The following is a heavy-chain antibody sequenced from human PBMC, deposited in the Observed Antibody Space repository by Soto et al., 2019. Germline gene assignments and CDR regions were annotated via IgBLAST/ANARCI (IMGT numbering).Heavy chain of an antibody. CDR2: ISYDGSNK. CDR1: GFTFSSYG. J-gene: IGHJ4*02. CDR3: AKTPAPDTRGYSYTFAY. D-gene: IGHD5-18*01. Sequence: PGGSLRLSCAASGFTFSSYGMHWVRQAPGKGLEWVAVISYDGSNKYYADSVKGRFTISRDNSKNTLYLQMNSLRAEDTAVYYCAKTPAPDTRGYSYTFAYWGQGTLVTVSS. V-gene: IGHV3-30*18.